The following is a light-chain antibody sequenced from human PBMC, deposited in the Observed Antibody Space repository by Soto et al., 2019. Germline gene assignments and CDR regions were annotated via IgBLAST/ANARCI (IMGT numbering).Light chain of an antibody. CDR2: AAS. J-gene: IGKJ2*01. V-gene: IGKV1-6*01. CDR1: QAIRND. CDR3: LQDYNYPYT. Sequence: AIQMTQSPSSLSASVGDRVTITRRASQAIRNDLGWYQQKPGKAPNLLIYAASSLQSGVPSRFSGSGSGTDFTLTISSLQPEDFATYYCLQDYNYPYTFGQGTKLEIK.